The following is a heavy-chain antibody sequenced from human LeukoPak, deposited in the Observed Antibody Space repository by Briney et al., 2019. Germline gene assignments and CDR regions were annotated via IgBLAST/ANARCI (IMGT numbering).Heavy chain of an antibody. D-gene: IGHD4-17*01. Sequence: SETLSLTCTVSGGSISSYYWSWIRQPPGKGLQWIGYIYYSGSTYYNPSLDSRVTISVDTSKNHFSLKLSSVTAADTAVYYCARRGDYVALDYWGQGTLVTVFS. V-gene: IGHV4-59*13. CDR2: IYYSGST. CDR1: GGSISSYY. J-gene: IGHJ4*02. CDR3: ARRGDYVALDY.